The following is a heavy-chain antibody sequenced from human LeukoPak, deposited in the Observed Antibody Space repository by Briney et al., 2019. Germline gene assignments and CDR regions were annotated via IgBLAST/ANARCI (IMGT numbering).Heavy chain of an antibody. Sequence: GRSLRLSCAASGFTFDDYAMHWVRQAPGKGLEWVSGISWNSGSIGYADSVKGRFTISRDNAKNSLYLQMNSLRAEDTALYYCAKDTTIAVAGTLARWGQGTLVTVSS. V-gene: IGHV3-9*01. CDR2: ISWNSGSI. CDR3: AKDTTIAVAGTLAR. D-gene: IGHD6-19*01. J-gene: IGHJ4*02. CDR1: GFTFDDYA.